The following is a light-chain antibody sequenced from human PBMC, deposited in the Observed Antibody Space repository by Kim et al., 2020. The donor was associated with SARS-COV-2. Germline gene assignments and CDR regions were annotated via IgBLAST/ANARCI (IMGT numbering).Light chain of an antibody. V-gene: IGLV3-1*01. Sequence: SVSPGQTASITCSGDKLGDKYACWYQQKPGQSPVLVIYQDSKRPSGTPERFSCSNSGNTATLTISGTQAMDEADYYCQAWDSSTVVFGGGTQLTVL. CDR3: QAWDSSTVV. CDR2: QDS. J-gene: IGLJ2*01. CDR1: KLGDKY.